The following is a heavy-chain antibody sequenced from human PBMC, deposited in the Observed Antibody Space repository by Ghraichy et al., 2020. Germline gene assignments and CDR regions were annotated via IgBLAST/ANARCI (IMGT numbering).Heavy chain of an antibody. CDR2: IRGSDAST. CDR3: AKGNWDYDRAWDFDY. D-gene: IGHD1-7*01. J-gene: IGHJ4*02. V-gene: IGHV3-23*01. CDR1: GFTLRSYA. Sequence: LSLTCAASGFTLRSYAMSWVRQAPGKGLEWVSGIRGSDASTFYGESVKGRFTISRDNSKNTLYLQMNSLRVEDTAVYYCAKGNWDYDRAWDFDYWGQGTLVTVSS.